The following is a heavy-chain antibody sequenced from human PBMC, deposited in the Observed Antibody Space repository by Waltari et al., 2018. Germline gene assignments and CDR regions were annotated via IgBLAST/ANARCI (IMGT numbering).Heavy chain of an antibody. J-gene: IGHJ4*02. V-gene: IGHV3-30*01. CDR3: ARAFYGDYVGSDY. CDR2: ISYDGCNK. D-gene: IGHD4-17*01. CDR1: GVTFSSYA. Sequence: QVQLVESGGGVVQPGRSLRLSCAASGVTFSSYAMHWVRQAPGKGLELGAVISYDGCNKYYAGSVKGRFTNSRDNSKNTLYLQMNSLRAEDTAVYYCARAFYGDYVGSDYWGQGTLVTVSS.